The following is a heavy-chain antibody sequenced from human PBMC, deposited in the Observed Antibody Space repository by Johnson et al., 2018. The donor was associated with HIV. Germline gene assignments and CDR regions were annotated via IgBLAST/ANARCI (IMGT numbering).Heavy chain of an antibody. D-gene: IGHD3-22*01. CDR3: AKETRDSSGAFDI. Sequence: VQLVESGGGVVQPGGSLRLSCAASGFTFKSYGMHWVRQAPGKGLEWVAFIRFDGSNVHYGDSVKGRFTISRDNSKNTLFLEMNRLRVDDTAVFYCAKETRDSSGAFDIWGQGTLVTVS. CDR1: GFTFKSYG. J-gene: IGHJ3*02. CDR2: IRFDGSNV. V-gene: IGHV3-30*02.